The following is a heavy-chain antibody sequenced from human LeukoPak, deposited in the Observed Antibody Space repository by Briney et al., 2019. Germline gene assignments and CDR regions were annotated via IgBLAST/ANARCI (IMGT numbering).Heavy chain of an antibody. CDR1: GFTFSSYV. J-gene: IGHJ4*02. Sequence: PGGSLRLSCAASGFTFSSYVMHWVRQAPGKGLEWVAVITYDGSNKYYAESAKGRFTISRDNSKNTLVLQMNSLRAEDTAVYYCARGLLGTTTSYFDYWGQGTLVTVSS. CDR3: ARGLLGTTTSYFDY. CDR2: ITYDGSNK. V-gene: IGHV3-30-3*01. D-gene: IGHD1-26*01.